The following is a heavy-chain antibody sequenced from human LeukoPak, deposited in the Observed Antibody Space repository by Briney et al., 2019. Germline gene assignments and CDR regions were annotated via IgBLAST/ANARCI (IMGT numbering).Heavy chain of an antibody. CDR3: ARSDMEVIPYYFDY. J-gene: IGHJ4*02. CDR1: GFTFSSYA. Sequence: GGSLRLSCAASGFTFSSYAMHWVRQAPGKGLEYVSAISSNGGSTYYANSVKGRFTISRDNSKNTLYLQLGSLRAEDMAVYYCARSDMEVIPYYFDYWGQGTLVTVSS. V-gene: IGHV3-64*01. D-gene: IGHD3-16*02. CDR2: ISSNGGST.